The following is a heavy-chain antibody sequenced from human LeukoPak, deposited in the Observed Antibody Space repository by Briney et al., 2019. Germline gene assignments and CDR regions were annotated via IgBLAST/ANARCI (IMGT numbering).Heavy chain of an antibody. Sequence: PSETLSLTCTVSGGSISSSSYYWGWIRQPPGKGLEWIGTIYYSGSTYYNPSLKSRVTISVDTSNNQFSLKLSSVTAADTAVYYCEKRVAAANFDYWGQGTLVTVSS. CDR3: EKRVAAANFDY. V-gene: IGHV4-39*01. CDR1: GGSISSSSYY. J-gene: IGHJ4*02. CDR2: IYYSGST. D-gene: IGHD6-13*01.